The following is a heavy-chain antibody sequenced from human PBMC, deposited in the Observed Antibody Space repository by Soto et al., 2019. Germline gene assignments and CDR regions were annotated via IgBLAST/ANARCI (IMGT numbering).Heavy chain of an antibody. J-gene: IGHJ5*02. CDR2: INPSGGST. CDR1: GXTFASYY. V-gene: IGHV1-46*01. CDR3: VGSTSCXLPVCWFDP. Sequence: ASVKVSCKASGXTFASYYMHWGRQAPGQGLEWMGIINPSGGSTSYAQKFQGRVTMTRDTSTSTVYMELSSLRSEDTAVYYCVGSTSCXLPVCWFDPWGQGTLVTVSS. D-gene: IGHD2-2*01.